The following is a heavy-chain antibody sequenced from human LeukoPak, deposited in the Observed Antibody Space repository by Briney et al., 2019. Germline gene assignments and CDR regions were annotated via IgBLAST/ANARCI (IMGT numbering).Heavy chain of an antibody. D-gene: IGHD5-18*01. J-gene: IGHJ4*02. CDR1: GYTFTRYY. V-gene: IGHV7-4-1*02. CDR2: INTNTGNP. CDR3: ARGGTPMVLLY. Sequence: GASVKVSCKASGYTFTRYYIHWVRQAPGRGLEWMGWINTNTGNPTYAQGFTGRFVFSLDTSVSTAYLQISSLKAEDTAVYYCARGGTPMVLLYWGQGTLVTVSS.